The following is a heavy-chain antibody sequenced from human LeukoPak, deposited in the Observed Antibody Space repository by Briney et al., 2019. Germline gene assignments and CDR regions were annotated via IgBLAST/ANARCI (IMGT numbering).Heavy chain of an antibody. J-gene: IGHJ4*02. V-gene: IGHV4-34*01. CDR3: ARGAWATRLGS. D-gene: IGHD2-15*01. Sequence: SETLSLTCAVYGESLNSYYWSWVRQPPGEGLEWIGEIYESGTTEYNPSLKSRVTISMVPSKQQFSLSLSSVTAADTAVYCCARGAWATRLGSWGLGTPVIVSS. CDR2: IYESGTT. CDR1: GESLNSYY.